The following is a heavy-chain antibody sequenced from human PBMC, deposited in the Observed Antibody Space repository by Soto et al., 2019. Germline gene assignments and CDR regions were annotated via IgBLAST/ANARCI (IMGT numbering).Heavy chain of an antibody. J-gene: IGHJ5*01. D-gene: IGHD6-19*01. CDR1: GGSIISGDYY. V-gene: IGHV4-30-4*02. CDR3: ARGYNSGWSDWFDS. Sequence: SETLSLTCTVSGGSIISGDYYWSWIRQPPGKGLEWIGYIYYSGDTSYNPSLKSRVTISIDTSKNQFSLKLSFLTAADTAVYYCARGYNSGWSDWFDSWGQGTLVTVSS. CDR2: IYYSGDT.